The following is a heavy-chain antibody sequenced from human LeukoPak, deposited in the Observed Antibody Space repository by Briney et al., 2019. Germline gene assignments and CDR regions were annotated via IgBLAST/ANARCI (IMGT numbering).Heavy chain of an antibody. J-gene: IGHJ3*02. CDR3: ARAYHDYTAMVTYAFDI. Sequence: GGSLRLSCAASGFTFSSYGMHWVRQAPGKGLEWVAVIWYDGSNKYYADSVKGRFTISRDNSKNTLYLQMNSLRAEDTAVYYCARAYHDYTAMVTYAFDIWGQGTMVTASS. CDR2: IWYDGSNK. CDR1: GFTFSSYG. D-gene: IGHD5-18*01. V-gene: IGHV3-33*01.